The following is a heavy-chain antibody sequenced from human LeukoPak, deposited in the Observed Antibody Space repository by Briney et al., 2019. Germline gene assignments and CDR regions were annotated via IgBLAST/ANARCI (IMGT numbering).Heavy chain of an antibody. CDR1: GGSISSYY. CDR2: IYYSGST. Sequence: PSETLSLTCTVSGGSISSYYWSWIRQPPGKGLEWIGYIYYSGSTNYNPSLKSRVTISVDTSKNQFSLKLSSVTAADTAVYYCARERGSGRPDYWGQGTLVTASS. D-gene: IGHD3-10*01. V-gene: IGHV4-59*01. CDR3: ARERGSGRPDY. J-gene: IGHJ4*02.